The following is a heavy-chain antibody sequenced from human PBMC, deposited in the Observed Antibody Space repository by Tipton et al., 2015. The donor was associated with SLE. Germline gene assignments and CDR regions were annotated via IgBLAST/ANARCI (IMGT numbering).Heavy chain of an antibody. Sequence: QVQLVQSGAEVKKPGASVKVSCKASGYTFTNYGISWVRQAPGQGLEWMGWISAYNGYTNYAQKFQGRVTITTDESTSTAYMELRSLRSDDTAVYYCARESNSEDYYYGMDVWGQGTTVTVSS. V-gene: IGHV1-18*01. CDR2: ISAYNGYT. D-gene: IGHD4-23*01. J-gene: IGHJ6*02. CDR3: ARESNSEDYYYGMDV. CDR1: GYTFTNYG.